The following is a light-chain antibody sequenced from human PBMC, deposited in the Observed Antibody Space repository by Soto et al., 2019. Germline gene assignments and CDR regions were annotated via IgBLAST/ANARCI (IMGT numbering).Light chain of an antibody. V-gene: IGLV2-14*01. CDR3: ISYTSDDVRYV. Sequence: QSALTQPASVSGSPGQSITISCTGTSSDVGNYNYVSWYQHHPGKAPKLIISEVRNRPSGISNRFSGSKSGNTASLTISGLQAEDEADYYCISYTSDDVRYVFGTGTKVTVL. J-gene: IGLJ1*01. CDR2: EVR. CDR1: SSDVGNYNY.